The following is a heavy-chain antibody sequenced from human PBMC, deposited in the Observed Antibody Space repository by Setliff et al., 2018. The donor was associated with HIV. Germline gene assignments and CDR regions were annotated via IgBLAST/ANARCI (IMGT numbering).Heavy chain of an antibody. V-gene: IGHV1-3*01. J-gene: IGHJ4*02. Sequence: RASVKVSCKASGYTFTDYTIHWVRQAPGQRLEWMGWINAGNGNTKYSQKFQGRVSITRDTSASKAYLELSSLRSEDTAVYYCARGRLRNYFDYWGQGTQVTVSS. D-gene: IGHD2-8*01. CDR2: INAGNGNT. CDR3: ARGRLRNYFDY. CDR1: GYTFTDYT.